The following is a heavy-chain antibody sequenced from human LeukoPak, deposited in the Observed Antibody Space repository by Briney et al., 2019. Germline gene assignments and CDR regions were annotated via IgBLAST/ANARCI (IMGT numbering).Heavy chain of an antibody. CDR1: GYTFTSYY. V-gene: IGHV1-46*01. Sequence: ASVKVSCKASGYTFTSYYMHWVRQAPGQGLEWMGIINPSGGSTSYAQKFQGRDTMTRNTYTSTVYMELSSLRSEDTAVYYCARDMSGAVGNYYYYMDVWGKGTTVTVSS. D-gene: IGHD3-10*01. CDR2: INPSGGST. CDR3: ARDMSGAVGNYYYYMDV. J-gene: IGHJ6*03.